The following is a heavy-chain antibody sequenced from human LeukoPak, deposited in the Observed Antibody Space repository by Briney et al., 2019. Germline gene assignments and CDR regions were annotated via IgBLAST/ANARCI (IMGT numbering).Heavy chain of an antibody. J-gene: IGHJ4*02. Sequence: PSQTLSLTCGVSGGSITSDTYYWNWIRQPPGKGLEWIGYILHSGSSYYNPSLNSRVTISIDTSKNQFSLKLNSVTAADTAVYYCAKTRNFWSAYFDYWGQGTLVTVSS. CDR3: AKTRNFWSAYFDY. CDR1: GGSITSDTYY. V-gene: IGHV4-30-2*01. D-gene: IGHD3-3*01. CDR2: ILHSGSS.